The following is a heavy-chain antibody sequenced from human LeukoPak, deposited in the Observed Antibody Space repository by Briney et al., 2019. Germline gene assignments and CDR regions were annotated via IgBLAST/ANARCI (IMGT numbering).Heavy chain of an antibody. CDR3: ARDGGLRSLEWLSEPGYYGMDV. Sequence: PGGSLRLSCAASGFTFSDYYMSWIRQAPGKGLEWVSYISSSGSTIYYADSVKGRFTISRDNAKNSLYLQMNSLRAEDTAVYYCARDGGLRSLEWLSEPGYYGMDVWGQGTTVTVSS. CDR1: GFTFSDYY. J-gene: IGHJ6*02. D-gene: IGHD3-3*01. CDR2: ISSSGSTI. V-gene: IGHV3-11*01.